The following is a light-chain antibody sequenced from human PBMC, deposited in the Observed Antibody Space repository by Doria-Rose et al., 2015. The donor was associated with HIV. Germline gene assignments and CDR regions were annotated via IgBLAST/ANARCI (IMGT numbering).Light chain of an antibody. CDR2: EDN. CDR1: SGNIASNY. V-gene: IGLV6-57*01. J-gene: IGLJ2*01. Sequence: NFMLTRPHSVSASPGKTVTISCTRSSGNIASNYVQWYQLRPGSSPTTVIYEDNQRPSGVPDRFSGSIDSSSNSASLTISGLKTEDEADYYCQSYDSSNVVFGGGTKLTVL. CDR3: QSYDSSNVV.